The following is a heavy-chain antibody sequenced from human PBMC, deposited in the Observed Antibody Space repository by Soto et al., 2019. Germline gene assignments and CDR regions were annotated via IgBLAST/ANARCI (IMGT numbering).Heavy chain of an antibody. Sequence: PSETLSLTCTVSGGSISSYDWSWIRQPPGKGLEWIGYISYSGSTDYNPSLKSRVTILVDTTKNQFSLKLSSVTAADTAVYYCARVGGYPLGAFDIWGQGTMVTVSS. D-gene: IGHD5-12*01. CDR3: ARVGGYPLGAFDI. V-gene: IGHV4-59*01. J-gene: IGHJ3*02. CDR2: ISYSGST. CDR1: GGSISSYD.